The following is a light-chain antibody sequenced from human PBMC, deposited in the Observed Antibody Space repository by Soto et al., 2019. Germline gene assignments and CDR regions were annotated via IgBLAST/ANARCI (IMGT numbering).Light chain of an antibody. CDR2: GAS. CDR1: QSVSSN. J-gene: IGKJ4*01. V-gene: IGKV3-15*01. Sequence: EIVMTQSPATLSVSPGERATLSCRASQSVSSNLAWYQQKPGQAPRLLIYGASFRATGIPARFSGSGSGTGFTLTISGLQSEDFAVYHCQHYDNSPSFGGGTKVEIK. CDR3: QHYDNSPS.